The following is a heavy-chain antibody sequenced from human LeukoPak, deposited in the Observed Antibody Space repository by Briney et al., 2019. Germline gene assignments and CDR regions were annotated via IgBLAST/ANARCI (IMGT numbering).Heavy chain of an antibody. D-gene: IGHD2-2*01. CDR2: ISSSSSTI. CDR3: ARDHCSSTSCSSYYMDV. Sequence: GGSLRLPCAASGFTFSSYSMNWVRQAPGKGLEWVSYISSSSSTIYYADSAKGRFTISRDNAKNSLYLQMNSLRAEDTAVYYCARDHCSSTSCSSYYMDVWGKGTTVTVSS. J-gene: IGHJ6*03. CDR1: GFTFSSYS. V-gene: IGHV3-48*01.